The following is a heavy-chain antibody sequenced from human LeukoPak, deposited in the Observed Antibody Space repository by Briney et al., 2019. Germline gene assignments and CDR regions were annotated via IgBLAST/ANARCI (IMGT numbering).Heavy chain of an antibody. V-gene: IGHV3-48*03. D-gene: IGHD5-18*01. CDR1: GFTFSSYA. CDR2: ISSSGSTI. Sequence: ESGGSLRLSCAASGFTFSSYAMSWVRQAPGKGLEWVSYISSSGSTIYYADSVKGRFTISRDNAKNSLYLQMNSLRAEDTAVYYCARVGYSYGAFDYWGQGTLVTVSS. CDR3: ARVGYSYGAFDY. J-gene: IGHJ4*02.